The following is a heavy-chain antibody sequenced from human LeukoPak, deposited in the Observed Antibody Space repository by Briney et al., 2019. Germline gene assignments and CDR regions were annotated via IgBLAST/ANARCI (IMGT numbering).Heavy chain of an antibody. CDR1: GFTFSSYA. Sequence: PGRSLRLSCAASGFTFSSYAMHWVRQAPGKGLGWVAVISYDGSNKYYADSVKGRFTISRDNSKNTLYLQMNSLRAEDTAVYYCARASYYYDSSGYYVYWGQGTLVTVSS. CDR2: ISYDGSNK. V-gene: IGHV3-30-3*01. D-gene: IGHD3-22*01. J-gene: IGHJ4*02. CDR3: ARASYYYDSSGYYVY.